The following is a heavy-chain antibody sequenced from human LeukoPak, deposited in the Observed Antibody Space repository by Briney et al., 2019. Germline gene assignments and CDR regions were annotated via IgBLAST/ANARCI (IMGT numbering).Heavy chain of an antibody. CDR1: GGSISSSSYY. Sequence: SETLSLTCTVSGGSISSSSYYWGWIRQPPGKGLEWIGSIYYSGSTYYSPSLKSRVTISVDTSKNQFSLKLSSVTAADTAVYYCARVLDTMVRGTLYYYMDVWGKGTTVTVSS. CDR2: IYYSGST. D-gene: IGHD3-10*01. J-gene: IGHJ6*03. CDR3: ARVLDTMVRGTLYYYMDV. V-gene: IGHV4-39*07.